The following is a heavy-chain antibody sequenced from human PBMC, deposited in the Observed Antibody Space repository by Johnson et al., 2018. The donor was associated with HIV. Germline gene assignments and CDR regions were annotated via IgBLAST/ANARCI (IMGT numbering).Heavy chain of an antibody. J-gene: IGHJ3*02. D-gene: IGHD2-8*01. V-gene: IGHV3-20*04. CDR3: ARNVSGAFDI. CDR1: GFTFTNAW. CDR2: INWNGDST. Sequence: VQLVESGGGLVQPGGSLRLSCAASGFTFTNAWMTWVRQAPGKGLEWVSGINWNGDSTGYEDSVKGRFTISKDNAKNSLYLQMNSLSGEDTALSYCARNVSGAFDIWGQGTMVTVSS.